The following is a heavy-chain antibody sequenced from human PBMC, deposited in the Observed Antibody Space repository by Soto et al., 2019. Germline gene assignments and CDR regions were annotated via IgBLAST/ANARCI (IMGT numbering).Heavy chain of an antibody. D-gene: IGHD3-3*01. J-gene: IGHJ4*02. CDR2: IRSKANSYAT. V-gene: IGHV3-73*02. Sequence: EVRLVESGGGLVQPGGSLKLSCAASGFIFSGSAMEWVRQASGKGLEWVGRIRSKANSYATAYAVSVKGRFTISRDDSRNTAYLQMNSLKTEDTAVYYCARGVYDFWSGHPKGLDYWGQGTVVTVSS. CDR1: GFIFSGSA. CDR3: ARGVYDFWSGHPKGLDY.